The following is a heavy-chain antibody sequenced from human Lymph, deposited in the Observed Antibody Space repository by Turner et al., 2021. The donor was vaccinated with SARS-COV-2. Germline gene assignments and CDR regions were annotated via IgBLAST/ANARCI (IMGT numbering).Heavy chain of an antibody. V-gene: IGHV3-33*01. CDR3: ARDLRFGELPAADH. D-gene: IGHD3-10*01. Sequence: QVQLVESGGGVVQPGRSLRLSCAASGFTFSGYGMHWVRQAPGKGLEWVAVIWYDGSNKYYADSVKGRFTISRDNSKNTLYRQMNSLRAEDTAVYYCARDLRFGELPAADHWGQGTLVTVSS. CDR2: IWYDGSNK. CDR1: GFTFSGYG. J-gene: IGHJ4*02.